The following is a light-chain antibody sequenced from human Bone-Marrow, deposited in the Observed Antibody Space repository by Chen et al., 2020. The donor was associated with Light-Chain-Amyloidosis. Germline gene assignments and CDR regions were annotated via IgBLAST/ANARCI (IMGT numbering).Light chain of an antibody. CDR3: QQYGTSPLT. Sequence: DIVLTHSPGTLSLSPGEGANLSCRASQTISSNYLTWYQQKFGQAPRLLIYGSSSRATGIPDRFTGSGYGTEFTLTSNRLEPEDFAMYYCQQYGTSPLTFGGGTKVEIK. V-gene: IGKV3-20*01. CDR2: GSS. J-gene: IGKJ4*01. CDR1: QTISSNY.